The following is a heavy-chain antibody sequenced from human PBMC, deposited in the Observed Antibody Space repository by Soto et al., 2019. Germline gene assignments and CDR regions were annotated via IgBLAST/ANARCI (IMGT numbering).Heavy chain of an antibody. J-gene: IGHJ4*02. D-gene: IGHD2-15*01. CDR3: AKDVSGGSWGIDY. CDR1: GFTFDDYA. CDR2: ISWNSGSI. Sequence: GGSLRLSCAASGFTFDDYAMHWVRQAPGKGLEWVSGISWNSGSIGYADSVKGRFTISRDNAKNSLYLQMNSLRAEDTALYYCAKDVSGGSWGIDYWGQGTLVTVSS. V-gene: IGHV3-9*01.